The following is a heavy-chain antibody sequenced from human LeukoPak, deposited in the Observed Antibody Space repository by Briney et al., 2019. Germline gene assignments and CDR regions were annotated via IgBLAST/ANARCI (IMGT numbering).Heavy chain of an antibody. Sequence: PGGSLRLSCAASGFTFSSYWMSWVRQAPGKGLEWVANIKRDGSEKYYVDSVKGRFTISRDNAKNSLYLQMNSLRAEDTAVYYCARDFGARRRDDAFDIWGQGTMVTVSS. V-gene: IGHV3-7*01. CDR2: IKRDGSEK. CDR3: ARDFGARRRDDAFDI. D-gene: IGHD3-3*01. J-gene: IGHJ3*02. CDR1: GFTFSSYW.